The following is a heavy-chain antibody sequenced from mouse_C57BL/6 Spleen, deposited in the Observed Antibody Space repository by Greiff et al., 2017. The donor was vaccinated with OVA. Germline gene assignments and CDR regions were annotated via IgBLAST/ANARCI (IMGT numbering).Heavy chain of an antibody. CDR1: GYTFPDYN. V-gene: IGHV1-26*01. CDR2: INPNNGGT. CDR3: ARELGRVFDY. D-gene: IGHD4-1*01. J-gene: IGHJ2*01. Sequence: VQLQQSGPELVKPGASVKISCKASGYTFPDYNMNWVKQSHGKSLEWIGDINPNNGGTSYNQKFKGKATLTVDKSSSTAYMELRSRTSEDSAVYYCARELGRVFDYWGQGTTLTVSS.